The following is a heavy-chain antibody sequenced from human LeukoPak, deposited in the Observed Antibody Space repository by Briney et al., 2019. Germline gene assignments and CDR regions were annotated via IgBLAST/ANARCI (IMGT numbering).Heavy chain of an antibody. CDR1: GFSLSTSGMR. D-gene: IGHD2-21*02. CDR2: IDWDDDK. J-gene: IGHJ4*02. CDR3: ARTPYCGGDCNVDY. V-gene: IGHV2-70*04. Sequence: SGPTLVNPTQTLTLTCTFSGFSLSTSGMRVSWIRQPPGKALEWLARIDWDDDKFYSTSLKTRLTISKDTSKNQVVLTMTKMDPVDTATYYCARTPYCGGDCNVDYWGQGTLVTVSS.